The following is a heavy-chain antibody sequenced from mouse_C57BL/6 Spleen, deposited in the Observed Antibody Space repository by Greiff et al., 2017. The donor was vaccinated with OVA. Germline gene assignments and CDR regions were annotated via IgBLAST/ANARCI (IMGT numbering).Heavy chain of an antibody. CDR2: IYPGSGST. Sequence: VQLQQPGAELVKPGASVKLSCKASGYTFTSYWMHWVKQRPGQGLEWIGDIYPGSGSTNYNEKFKSKATLTVDTSSSTAYMQLSSLTSEDSAVYYCARDYYSNNYWGQGTTLTVSS. CDR1: GYTFTSYW. CDR3: ARDYYSNNY. D-gene: IGHD2-5*01. J-gene: IGHJ2*01. V-gene: IGHV1-55*01.